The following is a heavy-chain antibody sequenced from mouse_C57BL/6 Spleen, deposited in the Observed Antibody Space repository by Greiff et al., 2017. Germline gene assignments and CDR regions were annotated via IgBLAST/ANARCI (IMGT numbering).Heavy chain of an antibody. V-gene: IGHV3-6*01. J-gene: IGHJ1*03. Sequence: EVKLVESGPGLVKPSQSLSLTCSVTGFSITSCYVWNWIRQSPGNKLEWVGYISYDGSNNYNPPLNNRISITRDTSKNQFFLKLNSVTTEDTATYYCARDRVNTVVDDWYFDGWGTGTTVTVSS. CDR3: ARDRVNTVVDDWYFDG. CDR1: GFSITSCYV. CDR2: ISYDGSN. D-gene: IGHD1-1*01.